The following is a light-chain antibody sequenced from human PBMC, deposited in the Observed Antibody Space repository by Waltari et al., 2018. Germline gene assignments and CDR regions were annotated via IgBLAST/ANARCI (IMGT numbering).Light chain of an antibody. CDR3: QQYYSSPNT. Sequence: DIVMTQSPDFLPVSLGESATITCRSGQSVLASSTYGNAFAWFQQRPGQPPTLLIYWASTRDSGVPDRFSGSGSGTDFTLTISSLQAEDVAVYYCQQYYSSPNTFGQGTKVEIK. V-gene: IGKV4-1*01. CDR2: WAS. J-gene: IGKJ2*01. CDR1: QSVLASSTYGNA.